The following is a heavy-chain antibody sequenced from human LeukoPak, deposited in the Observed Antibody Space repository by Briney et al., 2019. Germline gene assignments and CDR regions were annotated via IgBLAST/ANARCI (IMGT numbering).Heavy chain of an antibody. Sequence: GRSLRLSCAASGFTFSSYGMHWVRQAPGKGLEWVAVIWYDGSNKYYADSVKGRFTISRDNSKNTLYLQMNSLRAEDTAVYYCARDGSPPGGLNWFDPWGQGTQVTVSS. J-gene: IGHJ5*02. V-gene: IGHV3-33*01. CDR2: IWYDGSNK. D-gene: IGHD3-16*01. CDR1: GFTFSSYG. CDR3: ARDGSPPGGLNWFDP.